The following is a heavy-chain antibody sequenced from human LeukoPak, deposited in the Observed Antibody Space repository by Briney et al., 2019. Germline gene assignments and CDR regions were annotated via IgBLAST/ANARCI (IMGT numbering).Heavy chain of an antibody. D-gene: IGHD3-10*01. Sequence: SVKVSCKASGGTFSSYAISWVRQAPGQGLEWMGGIIPIFGTANYAQKFQGRVTITADESTSTAYMELSSLRSEDTAVYYCARGQLLWFGELWAKCYGMDVWGKGTTVTVSS. CDR1: GGTFSSYA. CDR2: IIPIFGTA. V-gene: IGHV1-69*13. CDR3: ARGQLLWFGELWAKCYGMDV. J-gene: IGHJ6*04.